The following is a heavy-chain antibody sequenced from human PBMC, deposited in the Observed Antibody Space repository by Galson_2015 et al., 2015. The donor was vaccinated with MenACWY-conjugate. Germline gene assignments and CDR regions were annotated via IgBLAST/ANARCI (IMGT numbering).Heavy chain of an antibody. V-gene: IGHV5-10-1*01. CDR1: GYSFTSNW. J-gene: IGHJ6*02. Sequence: QSGAEVKKPGESLRISCKGSGYSFTSNWISWVRQMPGKGLEWMGRIDPSDSYTNYSPSFQGHVTISADKSISTAYLQWSSLKASDTAIYYCARLLTCLYSSCDYYGMDVWGQGTTVTVSS. CDR2: IDPSDSYT. CDR3: ARLLTCLYSSCDYYGMDV. D-gene: IGHD2-8*01.